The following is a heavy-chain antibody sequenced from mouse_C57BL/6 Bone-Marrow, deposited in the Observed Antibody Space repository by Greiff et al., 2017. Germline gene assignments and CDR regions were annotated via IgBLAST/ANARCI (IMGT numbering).Heavy chain of an antibody. CDR2: IDPETGGT. CDR1: GYTFTDYE. V-gene: IGHV1-15*01. Sequence: VQLVESGAELVRPGASVTLSCKASGYTFTDYEMHWVKQTPVHGLEWIGAIDPETGGTAYNQKFKGKAILTADKSSSTAYMELRSLTSEDSAVYYCTGDGYPFAYWGQGTLVTVSA. CDR3: TGDGYPFAY. J-gene: IGHJ3*01. D-gene: IGHD2-3*01.